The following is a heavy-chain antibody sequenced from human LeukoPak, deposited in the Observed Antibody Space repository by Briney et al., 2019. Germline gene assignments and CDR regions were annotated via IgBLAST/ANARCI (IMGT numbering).Heavy chain of an antibody. CDR2: INTNDGYT. Sequence: ASVRVSCRTSGYTFTTHHIHWVRLAPGQGLEWMGFINTNDGYTNYAQKFQGRITVTRDTSTNTVYMELRSLRSDDTALYYCARDSHAFASDYWGQGTLVTVSS. J-gene: IGHJ4*02. V-gene: IGHV1-46*01. CDR1: GYTFTTHH. CDR3: ARDSHAFASDY.